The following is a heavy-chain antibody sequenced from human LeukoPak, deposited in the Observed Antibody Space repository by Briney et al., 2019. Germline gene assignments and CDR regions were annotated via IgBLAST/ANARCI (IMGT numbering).Heavy chain of an antibody. CDR3: ARGLHSRLYDSSVYYPY. J-gene: IGHJ4*02. D-gene: IGHD3-22*01. V-gene: IGHV3-48*01. CDR2: ISSSSSTI. CDR1: GFTFSSYS. Sequence: GGSLRLSCAASGFTFSSYSMNWVRQAPGKGLEWVSYISSSSSTIYYADSVKGRFTVSRDNAKNSLYLQMNSLRAEDTAVYYCARGLHSRLYDSSVYYPYWGQGTLVTVSS.